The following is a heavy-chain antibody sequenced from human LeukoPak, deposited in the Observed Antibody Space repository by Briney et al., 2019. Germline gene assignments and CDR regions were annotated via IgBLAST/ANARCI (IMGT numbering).Heavy chain of an antibody. CDR1: GFTFSTYW. D-gene: IGHD6-6*01. J-gene: IGHJ4*02. CDR3: AKDKPDLSSSDY. CDR2: INTDGSST. Sequence: GGSLRLSCAASGFTFSTYWMHWVRQAPGKGLVWVSRINTDGSSTSYADSVKGRFTISRDNAKNSLYLQMNSLRAEDTAVYYCAKDKPDLSSSDYWGQGTLVTVSS. V-gene: IGHV3-74*01.